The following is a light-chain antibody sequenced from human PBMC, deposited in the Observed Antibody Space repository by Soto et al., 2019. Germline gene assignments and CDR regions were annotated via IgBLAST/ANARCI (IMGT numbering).Light chain of an antibody. CDR2: GIS. Sequence: SVFTYSPEILSFFPVEGATPSCRASQTVDRNYFAWYQQKPGQAPRLLIYGISSRATGIPDRFRGSGSGTDFTLTISRLEPEDFATYYCQQYNSYSGTFGQGTKVDIK. V-gene: IGKV3-20*01. J-gene: IGKJ1*01. CDR1: QTVDRNY. CDR3: QQYNSYSGT.